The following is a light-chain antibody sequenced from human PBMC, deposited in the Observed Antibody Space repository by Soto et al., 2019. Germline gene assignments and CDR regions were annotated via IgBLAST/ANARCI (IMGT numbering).Light chain of an antibody. CDR1: QSVSSSY. J-gene: IGKJ2*01. Sequence: ELVLTQSPGTLSLSPGERATLSCRASQSVSSSYLAWYQQKPGQAPMLLIYAASSRATGIPDRFSGSGSGTDFTLTSSRLEPEDFAVYFCQQYGTSLPFTFGQGTKVEIK. CDR3: QQYGTSLPFT. CDR2: AAS. V-gene: IGKV3-20*01.